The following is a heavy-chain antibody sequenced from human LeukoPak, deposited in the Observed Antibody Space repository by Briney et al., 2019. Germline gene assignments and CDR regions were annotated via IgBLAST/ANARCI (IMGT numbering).Heavy chain of an antibody. V-gene: IGHV3-11*04. Sequence: GGSLRLSCEASGFTFSNYYMSWIRQAPGKGLEWLSYISTRGSTFYYADSVKGRFTISRDNAKNSLYLQINSLRAEDTAVYYCARDPYSGGYGDYYYYYMDVWGKGTTVTISS. D-gene: IGHD1-26*01. CDR3: ARDPYSGGYGDYYYYYMDV. J-gene: IGHJ6*03. CDR1: GFTFSNYY. CDR2: ISTRGSTF.